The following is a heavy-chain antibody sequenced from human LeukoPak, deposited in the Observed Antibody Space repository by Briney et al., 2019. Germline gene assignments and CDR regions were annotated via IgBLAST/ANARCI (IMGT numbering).Heavy chain of an antibody. D-gene: IGHD1-14*01. CDR2: LLYDGNTK. CDR1: GFSLSNFG. J-gene: IGHJ6*03. CDR3: ARDHRPEIQYYYMDV. V-gene: IGHV3-33*01. Sequence: GGSLRLSCAASGFSLSNFGMHWVRQAPGKGLEWVAALLYDGNTKHYADSVKGRFTISRDISKNAFYLQMNSLTAEDTAVYYCARDHRPEIQYYYMDVWGKGTTVAVSS.